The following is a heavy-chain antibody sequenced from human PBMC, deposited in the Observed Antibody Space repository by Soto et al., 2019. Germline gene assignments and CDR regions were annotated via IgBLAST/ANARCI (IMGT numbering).Heavy chain of an antibody. CDR1: GFTFSSYG. CDR2: IWYDGSNK. D-gene: IGHD6-6*01. V-gene: IGHV3-33*01. J-gene: IGHJ6*03. CDR3: ARELTKPRIAARLGGDYYYYMDV. Sequence: GGSLRLSCAASGFTFSSYGMHWVRQAPGKGLEWVAVIWYDGSNKYYADSVKGRFTISRDNSKNTLYLQMNSLRAEDTAVYYCARELTKPRIAARLGGDYYYYMDVWGKGTTVTVSS.